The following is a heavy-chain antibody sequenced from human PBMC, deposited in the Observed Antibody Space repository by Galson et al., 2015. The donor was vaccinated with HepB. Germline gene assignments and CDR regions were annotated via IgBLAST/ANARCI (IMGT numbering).Heavy chain of an antibody. J-gene: IGHJ6*02. V-gene: IGHV3-30*18. CDR3: AKMSYYGSGSYYNRGMDV. CDR2: ISYDGSNK. CDR1: DVAFRTYG. Sequence: SLRLSCAASDVAFRTYGMHWVRQAPGKGLEWVAVISYDGSNKYYADSLKGRFTISRDNSKNTLFLQMNSLRAEDTAVYYCAKMSYYGSGSYYNRGMDVWGQGTTVTVSS. D-gene: IGHD3-10*01.